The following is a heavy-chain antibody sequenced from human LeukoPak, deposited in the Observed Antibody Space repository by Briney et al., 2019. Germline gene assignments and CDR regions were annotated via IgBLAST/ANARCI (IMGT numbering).Heavy chain of an antibody. CDR3: ARDRSGIGVFDY. J-gene: IGHJ4*02. V-gene: IGHV3-7*03. D-gene: IGHD6-19*01. CDR1: GFTFSSYW. Sequence: GGSLRLSCAASGFTFSSYWMNWARQAPGKGLEWVASINHNGNVNYYVDSVKGRFTISRDNAKNSLYLQMSNLRAEDTAVYYCARDRSGIGVFDYWGQGTLVTVSS. CDR2: INHNGNVN.